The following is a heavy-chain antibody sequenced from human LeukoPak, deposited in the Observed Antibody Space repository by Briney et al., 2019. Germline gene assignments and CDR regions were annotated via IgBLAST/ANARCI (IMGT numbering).Heavy chain of an antibody. CDR3: ARGLNNRKSGRRFDVFEI. CDR1: GGSISSSSYY. J-gene: IGHJ3*02. D-gene: IGHD1-14*01. V-gene: IGHV4-39*07. CDR2: IYYSGST. Sequence: SETLSLTCTVSGGSISSSSYYWGWIRQPPGKGLEWIGSIYYSGSTYYNPSLKSRVTISVDTSKNQFSLKLSSVTAADTAVYYCARGLNNRKSGRRFDVFEIWGQGTMVTVSS.